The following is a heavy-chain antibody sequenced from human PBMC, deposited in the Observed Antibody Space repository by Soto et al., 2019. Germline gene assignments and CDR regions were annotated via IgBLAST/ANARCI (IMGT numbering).Heavy chain of an antibody. CDR1: GFSFSHVW. CDR3: TTDYYDSSGYYVLGY. CDR2: IRSKTDGGTT. V-gene: IGHV3-15*07. J-gene: IGHJ4*02. Sequence: GGSLRLSCAASGFSFSHVWMNWVRQAPGKGLEWVGRIRSKTDGGTTDYAAPGKGRFTISRDDSKNTVYLQMNSLKTEDTAVYYCTTDYYDSSGYYVLGYWGQGTLVTVSS. D-gene: IGHD3-22*01.